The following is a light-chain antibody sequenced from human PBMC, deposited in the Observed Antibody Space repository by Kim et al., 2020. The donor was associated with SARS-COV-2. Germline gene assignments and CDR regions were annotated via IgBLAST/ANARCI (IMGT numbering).Light chain of an antibody. CDR1: HSVFSDF. CDR2: GVS. J-gene: IGKJ2*01. CDR3: QQYGRSPDP. V-gene: IGKV3-20*01. Sequence: GERVPPSCSVRHSVFSDFLAWFQQTPAEAPRLLIYGVSSRATGIPDRFSGSGYGTDFTLTISRLESEDFAVYYCQQYGRSPDPFGQETKLEF.